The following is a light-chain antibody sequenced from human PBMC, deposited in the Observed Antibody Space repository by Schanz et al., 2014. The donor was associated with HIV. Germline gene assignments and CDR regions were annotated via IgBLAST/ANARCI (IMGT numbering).Light chain of an antibody. CDR3: SSHAGRNSFVV. V-gene: IGLV2-14*03. J-gene: IGLJ2*01. CDR2: AVS. Sequence: QSVLTQPASVSGSPGQSITISCSGTSSDIGAFDYVSWYQQYPGKAPKLIVYAVSDRPSGLSYRFSGSKSGNTASLTVSGLQSEDEADYYCSSHAGRNSFVVFGGGTKLTVL. CDR1: SSDIGAFDY.